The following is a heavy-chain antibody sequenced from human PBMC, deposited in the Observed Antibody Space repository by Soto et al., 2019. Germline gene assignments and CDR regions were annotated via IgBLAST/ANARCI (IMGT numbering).Heavy chain of an antibody. V-gene: IGHV1-69*13. Sequence: SVKVSCKASGGTFSSYSISWVRQAPGQGLEWMGGIIPIFGTANYAQKFQGRVTITADESTSTAYMELSSLRSEDTAVYYCARDHDLWSGYYRGGAFDIWGQGTMVTVSS. CDR1: GGTFSSYS. D-gene: IGHD3-3*01. J-gene: IGHJ3*02. CDR3: ARDHDLWSGYYRGGAFDI. CDR2: IIPIFGTA.